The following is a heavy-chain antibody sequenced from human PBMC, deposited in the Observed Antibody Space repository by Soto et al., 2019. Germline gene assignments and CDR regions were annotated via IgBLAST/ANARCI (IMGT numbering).Heavy chain of an antibody. V-gene: IGHV3-30-3*01. CDR1: GFTFSSYA. CDR2: ISYDGSNK. CDR3: ARGLGDVDTAMVNTTPEFDY. Sequence: GGSLRLSCAASGFTFSSYAMHWVRQAPGKGLEWVAVISYDGSNKYYADSVKGRFTISRDNSKNTLYLQMNSLRAEDTAVYYCARGLGDVDTAMVNTTPEFDYWGQGTLVTVSS. J-gene: IGHJ4*02. D-gene: IGHD5-18*01.